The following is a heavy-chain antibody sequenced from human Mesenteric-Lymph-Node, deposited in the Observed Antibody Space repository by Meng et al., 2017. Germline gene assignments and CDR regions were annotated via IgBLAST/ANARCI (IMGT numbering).Heavy chain of an antibody. D-gene: IGHD1-26*01. J-gene: IGHJ4*02. CDR3: ARSPYSGSALPFFDY. CDR2: IYYSGST. V-gene: IGHV4-30-4*01. CDR1: GDSFSSSDYY. Sequence: LPESGPGLVNPSQTLSLTCTVSGDSFSSSDYYWSWIRQPTEKGLEWIGYIYYSGSTYYNPSLKSRVSISGDTSNKQFSLKLTSVTAADTAVYYCARSPYSGSALPFFDYWGQGSLVTVSS.